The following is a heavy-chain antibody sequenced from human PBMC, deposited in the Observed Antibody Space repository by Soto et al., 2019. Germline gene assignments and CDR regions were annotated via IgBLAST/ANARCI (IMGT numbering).Heavy chain of an antibody. CDR3: ASGIQLWLRRINNGYSG. V-gene: IGHV1-69*12. D-gene: IGHD5-18*01. Sequence: QVQLVQSGAEVKKPESSVKVSCKAPGGTFSTYAISWVRQAPGQVLEWMGGIIPMFGTANYAQRFQDRVTHTADESTNTVYMELSSLRSEDTAVYFCASGIQLWLRRINNGYSGWGQGTLVTVSS. CDR2: IIPMFGTA. CDR1: GGTFSTYA. J-gene: IGHJ4*02.